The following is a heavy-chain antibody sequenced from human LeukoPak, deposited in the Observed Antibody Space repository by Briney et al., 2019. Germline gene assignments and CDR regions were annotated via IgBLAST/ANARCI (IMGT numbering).Heavy chain of an antibody. V-gene: IGHV3-23*01. CDR3: TSGNYYDWFDP. CDR2: ISISGSKT. CDR1: EFDFSSHA. Sequence: GGSLRLSCAASEFDFSSHAMTWVRQAPGKGLEWVSAISISGSKTYYADSVKGRFTISRDNSKNTLYLQMNSLRAEDTAVYYCTSGNYYDWFDPWGQGTLVTVSS. D-gene: IGHD1-26*01. J-gene: IGHJ5*02.